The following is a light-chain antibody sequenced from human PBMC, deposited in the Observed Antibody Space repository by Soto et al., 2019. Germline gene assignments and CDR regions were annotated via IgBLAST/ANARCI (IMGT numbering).Light chain of an antibody. Sequence: QSALTQSPSVSGSPGQSVTISCTGTSSDIGSYDRVSWYQQPPGTAPRLMIYEVSNRPSGVPDRFSGSKSGNTASLTISGLQPEDETDYYCTSFTTSKTYIFGTGTKVTVL. V-gene: IGLV2-18*02. J-gene: IGLJ1*01. CDR2: EVS. CDR1: SSDIGSYDR. CDR3: TSFTTSKTYI.